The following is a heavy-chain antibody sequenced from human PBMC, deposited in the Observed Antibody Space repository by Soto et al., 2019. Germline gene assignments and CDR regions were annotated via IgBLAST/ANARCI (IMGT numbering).Heavy chain of an antibody. CDR3: CGPSTVTINWFFDL. V-gene: IGHV3-66*01. CDR1: GFTVSSNY. Sequence: EVQLVESGGGLVQPGGSLRLSCAASGFTVSSNYMSWVRQAQGKGLEWVSIIYGGGRTNYADSVKGRFTVSRDNYKNTLYLQMNSRRAEDTAMYYCCGPSTVTINWFFDLWGRGTLVTVSS. J-gene: IGHJ2*01. D-gene: IGHD4-17*01. CDR2: IYGGGRT.